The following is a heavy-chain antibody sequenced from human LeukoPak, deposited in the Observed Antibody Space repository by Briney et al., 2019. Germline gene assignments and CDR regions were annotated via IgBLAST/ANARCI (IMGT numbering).Heavy chain of an antibody. Sequence: ASVKVSCKASGYTFTGYYMHWVRQAPGQGLEWMGWINPNSGGTNYAQKLQGRVTMTTDTSTSTAYMELRSLRSDDTAVYYCARTYYDFWSGYYLFDYWGQGTLVTVSS. V-gene: IGHV1-2*02. CDR1: GYTFTGYY. CDR2: INPNSGGT. CDR3: ARTYYDFWSGYYLFDY. J-gene: IGHJ4*02. D-gene: IGHD3-3*01.